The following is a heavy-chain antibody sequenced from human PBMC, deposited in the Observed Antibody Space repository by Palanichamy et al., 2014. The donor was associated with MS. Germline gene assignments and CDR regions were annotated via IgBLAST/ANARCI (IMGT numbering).Heavy chain of an antibody. CDR3: ARGGTNNFDF. J-gene: IGHJ4*02. CDR1: GFTFSSYW. Sequence: EVQLVESGGGLVQPGGSLRLSCAASGFTFSSYWMHWVRQAPGKGLVWVSRINSDGFSTAYADSVKGRFTFSRDNAENTLYLQMSSLRAEDTAVHYCARGGTNNFDFWGQGTLVTVSS. D-gene: IGHD2-8*01. V-gene: IGHV3-74*01. CDR2: INSDGFST.